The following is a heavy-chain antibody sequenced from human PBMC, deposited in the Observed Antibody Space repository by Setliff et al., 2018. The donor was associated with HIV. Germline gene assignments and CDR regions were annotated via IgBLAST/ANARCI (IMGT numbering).Heavy chain of an antibody. Sequence: RGESLKISCKGSGYSFTSYWIGWVRQMPGKGLEWMGIIYPGDSDTRYSPSFQGQVTISADKSISTAYLQWSSLKASDTAMYYCASQIMVRGVSLYGMDVWGQGTTVTVSS. CDR2: IYPGDSDT. V-gene: IGHV5-51*01. CDR3: ASQIMVRGVSLYGMDV. J-gene: IGHJ6*02. D-gene: IGHD3-10*01. CDR1: GYSFTSYW.